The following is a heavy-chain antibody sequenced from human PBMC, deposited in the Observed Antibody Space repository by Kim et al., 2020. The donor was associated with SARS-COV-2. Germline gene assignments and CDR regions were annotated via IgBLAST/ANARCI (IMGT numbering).Heavy chain of an antibody. CDR3: AGVTSSGYYYPYYFDY. V-gene: IGHV3-53*01. J-gene: IGHJ4*02. Sequence: DSVHGRFTLSRDNSKTTLYLQMNSLRAEDTAVYYCAGVTSSGYYYPYYFDYWGQGTLVTVSS. D-gene: IGHD3-22*01.